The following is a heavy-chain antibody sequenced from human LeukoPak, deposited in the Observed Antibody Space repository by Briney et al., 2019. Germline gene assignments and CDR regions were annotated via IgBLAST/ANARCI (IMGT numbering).Heavy chain of an antibody. Sequence: ASVKVSCKASGYTFTSYGISWVRQAPGQGLEWMGWISAYNGNTNYAQKLQGRVTMTTDTSTSTAYMELRSLRSGDTAMYYCARDSTSSAIPAFDIWGQGTMVPVSS. D-gene: IGHD2-2*01. CDR1: GYTFTSYG. J-gene: IGHJ3*02. V-gene: IGHV1-18*01. CDR2: ISAYNGNT. CDR3: ARDSTSSAIPAFDI.